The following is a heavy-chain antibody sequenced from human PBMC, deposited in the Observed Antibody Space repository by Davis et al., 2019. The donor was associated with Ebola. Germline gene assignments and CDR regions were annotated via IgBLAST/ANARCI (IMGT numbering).Heavy chain of an antibody. CDR1: GYTFTGYY. J-gene: IGHJ4*02. CDR2: INPNSGGT. D-gene: IGHD1-14*01. V-gene: IGHV1-2*06. CDR3: AMSTNGITIYDY. Sequence: ASVKVSCKASGYTFTGYYLHWVRQAPGQGLEWMGRINPNSGGTNYAQKFQGRVTMTRDTSISTAYMELRSLRSDDTAVYYCAMSTNGITIYDYWGQGTLVTVSS.